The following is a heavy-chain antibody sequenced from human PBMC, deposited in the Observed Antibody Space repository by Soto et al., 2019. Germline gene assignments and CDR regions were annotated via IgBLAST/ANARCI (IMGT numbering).Heavy chain of an antibody. CDR3: AKDPQYYDFWSGYSDY. Sequence: QVQLVESGGGVVQPGRSLRLSCAASGFTFGSYGMHWVRQAPGKGLEWVAVMSFDGSNKYYADSVKGRFTISRDNSKNTLYMQMNSLRTENTALYYCAKDPQYYDFWSGYSDYWGQGTLVTVSS. CDR2: MSFDGSNK. V-gene: IGHV3-30*18. CDR1: GFTFGSYG. D-gene: IGHD3-3*01. J-gene: IGHJ4*02.